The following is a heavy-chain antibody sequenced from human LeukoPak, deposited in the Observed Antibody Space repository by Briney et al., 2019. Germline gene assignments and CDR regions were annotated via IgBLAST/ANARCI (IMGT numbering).Heavy chain of an antibody. V-gene: IGHV1-69*04. J-gene: IGHJ4*02. D-gene: IGHD4-17*01. CDR2: IIPILGIA. CDR3: ARGVYGDYYFDY. Sequence: ASVKVSCKASGGTFSSYAISWVRQAPGQGLEWMGRIIPILGIANYAQKFQGRVTITADKSTSTAYMELSSLRSEDTAVYYCARGVYGDYYFDYWGQGTLVTVSS. CDR1: GGTFSSYA.